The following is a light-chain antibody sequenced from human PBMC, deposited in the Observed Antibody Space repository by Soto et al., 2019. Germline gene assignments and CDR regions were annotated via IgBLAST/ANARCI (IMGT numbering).Light chain of an antibody. Sequence: IQMCHPPATLSSSVVCIFTITSRASQHISGRLAWCQLKPGKAPNLLIYDASSLESGVPQRFSGSGSGTEFTLTISSLQPDDFATYYFQQYNSYWTFGQGTKVDI. J-gene: IGKJ1*01. CDR3: QQYNSYWT. V-gene: IGKV1-5*01. CDR1: QHISGR. CDR2: DAS.